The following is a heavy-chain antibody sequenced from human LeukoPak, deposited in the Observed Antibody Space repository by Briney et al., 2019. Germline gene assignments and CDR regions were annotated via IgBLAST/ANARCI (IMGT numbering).Heavy chain of an antibody. CDR3: ARCGGEYCSGVLDY. CDR1: GFTFSSYA. Sequence: PGGSLRLSCAASGFTFSSYAMHWVRQAPGKGLEWVAVISYDGSNKYYADSVKGRFTISRDNSKNTLYLQMNSLRAEDTAVYYCARCGGEYCSGVLDYWGQGTLVIVSS. J-gene: IGHJ4*02. CDR2: ISYDGSNK. D-gene: IGHD2-15*01. V-gene: IGHV3-30-3*01.